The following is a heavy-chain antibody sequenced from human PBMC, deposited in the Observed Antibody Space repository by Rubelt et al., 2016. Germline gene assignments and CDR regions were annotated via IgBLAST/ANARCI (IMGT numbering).Heavy chain of an antibody. Sequence: QVQLQQWGAGLLKPSETLSLTCAVSGGSISTYYWSWIRQPPGKGLEWIGYIYYSGSANYNPSLKSRVTISVDTSKNQFSLKLTSVTATDTAVYYCARHESAGSSWPFDDWGQGTQVTVSS. CDR2: IYYSGSA. V-gene: IGHV4-59*08. J-gene: IGHJ4*02. CDR1: GGSISTYY. CDR3: ARHESAGSSWPFDD. D-gene: IGHD6-13*01.